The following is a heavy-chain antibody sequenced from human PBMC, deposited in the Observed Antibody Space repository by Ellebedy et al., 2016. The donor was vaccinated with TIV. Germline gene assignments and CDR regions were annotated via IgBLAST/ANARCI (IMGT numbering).Heavy chain of an antibody. CDR1: GGSISSSTTYY. V-gene: IGHV4-39*02. D-gene: IGHD3-10*01. CDR3: GREGGSGSYYNSY. Sequence: MPSDTLSLTCTVSGGSISSSTTYYWGWIRQPPGQGLEWIGSIYYSGSAYYNPSLKSRITISVDTSKNQFSLQLNSVTAADTAVYYCGREGGSGSYYNSYWGQGTLVTVSS. CDR2: IYYSGSA. J-gene: IGHJ4*02.